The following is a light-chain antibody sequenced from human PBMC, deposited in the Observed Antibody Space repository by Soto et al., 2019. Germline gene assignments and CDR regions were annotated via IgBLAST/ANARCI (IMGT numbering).Light chain of an antibody. Sequence: DIVMTQSPDSLAVSLGERATINCKSSQSVLYSSTNKNHLAWYQHKPGQSPKLLIYWASNRESGVPDXXSGXXXXXXXXLTISSLQAEDVAVYYCQQYYSTPLTFGGGTKVEIK. CDR3: QQYYSTPLT. CDR2: WAS. CDR1: QSVLYSSTNKNH. V-gene: IGKV4-1*01. J-gene: IGKJ4*01.